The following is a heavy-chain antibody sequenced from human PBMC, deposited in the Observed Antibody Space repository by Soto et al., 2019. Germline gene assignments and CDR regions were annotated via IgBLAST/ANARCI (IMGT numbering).Heavy chain of an antibody. CDR3: TTLYQGISN. Sequence: EVQLVESGGGLVKPGGSLRLSCAASGFTFSNAWMSWVRQTPGKGLEWVGRIKSKTDAETTDYAAPVKGRFTISRDDSKNALYLQMNSLETEDTAVDYCTTLYQGISNWGQGTLVTVSS. CDR2: IKSKTDAETT. CDR1: GFTFSNAW. D-gene: IGHD1-20*01. J-gene: IGHJ4*02. V-gene: IGHV3-15*01.